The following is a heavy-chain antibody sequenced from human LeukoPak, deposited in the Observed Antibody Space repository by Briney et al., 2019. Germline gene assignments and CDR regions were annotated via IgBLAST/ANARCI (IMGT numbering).Heavy chain of an antibody. CDR3: VRLPLGYCSSTSCLD. CDR2: ISSSTGNT. V-gene: IGHV1-18*01. D-gene: IGHD2-2*01. Sequence: ASVKVSYKASGYNFNTYGISWVRQAPGQGLEWMGWISSSTGNTKYAQKLQDRVTMTTDTSTSTAYLYLRNLRSDDTAVYYCVRLPLGYCSSTSCLDWGQGTLVTVSS. CDR1: GYNFNTYG. J-gene: IGHJ4*02.